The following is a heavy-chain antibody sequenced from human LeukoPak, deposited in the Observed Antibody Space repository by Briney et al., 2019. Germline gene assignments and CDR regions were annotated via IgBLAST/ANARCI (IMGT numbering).Heavy chain of an antibody. Sequence: ASVKVSCKASGYTFTGYYMHWVRQAPGQGLEWMGWINPNSGGTNYAQKFQGRVTMTRDTSTSTVYMELSSLRSEDTAVYYCARGEYSYGYRGSHAEFDYWGQGTLVTVSS. CDR2: INPNSGGT. CDR3: ARGEYSYGYRGSHAEFDY. D-gene: IGHD5-18*01. V-gene: IGHV1-2*02. J-gene: IGHJ4*02. CDR1: GYTFTGYY.